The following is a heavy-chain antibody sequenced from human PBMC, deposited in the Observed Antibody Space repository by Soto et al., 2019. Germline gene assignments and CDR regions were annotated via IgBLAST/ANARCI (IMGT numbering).Heavy chain of an antibody. CDR3: ARDHYYGSGSYLY. J-gene: IGHJ4*02. D-gene: IGHD3-10*01. CDR1: GGSVSSGGYY. V-gene: IGHV4-61*08. Sequence: SETLSLTCTVSGGSVSSGGYYWSWIRQPPGKGLEWIGYIYYSGSTNYNPSLKSRVTISVDTSKNQFSLKLSSVTAADTAVYYCARDHYYGSGSYLYWGQGTLVTVSS. CDR2: IYYSGST.